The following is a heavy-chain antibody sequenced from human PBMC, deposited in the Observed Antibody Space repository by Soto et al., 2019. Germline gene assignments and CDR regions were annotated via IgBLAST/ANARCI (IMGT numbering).Heavy chain of an antibody. CDR1: GYTFTSYA. J-gene: IGHJ4*02. Sequence: SVKVSCKASGYTFTSYAISWVRQAPGQGLEWMGGIIPTFGTANYAQKFQGRVTITADESTSTAYMELSSLRSEDTAVYYCATLLSGVVPTALDYWGQGTLVTVSS. V-gene: IGHV1-69*13. CDR2: IIPTFGTA. CDR3: ATLLSGVVPTALDY. D-gene: IGHD3-3*01.